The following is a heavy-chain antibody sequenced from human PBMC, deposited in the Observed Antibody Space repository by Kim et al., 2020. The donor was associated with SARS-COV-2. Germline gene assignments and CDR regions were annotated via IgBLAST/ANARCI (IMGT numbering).Heavy chain of an antibody. Sequence: NKYYADSVEGRLTISRDNSKNTLYLQMNSVRAGDTAVYYCAKDRESYFDYWGQGTLVTVSS. V-gene: IGHV3-30*02. J-gene: IGHJ4*02. CDR2: NK. CDR3: AKDRESYFDY. D-gene: IGHD1-26*01.